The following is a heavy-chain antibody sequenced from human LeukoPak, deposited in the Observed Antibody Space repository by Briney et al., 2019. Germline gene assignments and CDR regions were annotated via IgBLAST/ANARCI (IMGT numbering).Heavy chain of an antibody. D-gene: IGHD5-24*01. Sequence: SETLSLTCTVSGGSISSGSYYWSWIRQPAGKGLEWIGRIYTSGSTNYNPSLKSRLTISVDPSKKNFSLKMLSVTAADPAVYFWARRSRDGYSSFDYWAREPWSPSPQ. CDR1: GGSISSGSYY. CDR2: IYTSGST. J-gene: IGHJ4*02. V-gene: IGHV4-61*02. CDR3: ARRSRDGYSSFDY.